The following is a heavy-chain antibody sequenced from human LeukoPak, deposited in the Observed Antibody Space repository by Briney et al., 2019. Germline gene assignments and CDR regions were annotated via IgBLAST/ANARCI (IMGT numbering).Heavy chain of an antibody. Sequence: PGGSLRLSCAASGFTFSSYSMNWVRQAPGKGLEWVSSISSSSSYIYYADSVKGRFTISRDNAKNSLYLQMNSLRAEDTAVYYCARVLLIAVAGTVDYWGQGTLVTVSS. J-gene: IGHJ4*02. D-gene: IGHD6-19*01. CDR3: ARVLLIAVAGTVDY. CDR1: GFTFSSYS. CDR2: ISSSSSYI. V-gene: IGHV3-21*01.